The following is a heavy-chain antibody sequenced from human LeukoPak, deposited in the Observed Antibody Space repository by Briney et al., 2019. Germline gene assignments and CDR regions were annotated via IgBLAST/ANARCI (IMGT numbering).Heavy chain of an antibody. CDR1: GFSLSDYE. CDR3: SRTKMSPYSYYGMDV. V-gene: IGHV3-48*03. D-gene: IGHD2-8*01. J-gene: IGHJ6*02. Sequence: PGGSLRLSCTASGFSLSDYEMNWVRQAPGMGLEWVAFISSSGSTMYYADSVRGRFTLSRDSAKTSLFLQMNSLRAEDTAVYYCSRTKMSPYSYYGMDVWGRGTTVTVSS. CDR2: ISSSGSTM.